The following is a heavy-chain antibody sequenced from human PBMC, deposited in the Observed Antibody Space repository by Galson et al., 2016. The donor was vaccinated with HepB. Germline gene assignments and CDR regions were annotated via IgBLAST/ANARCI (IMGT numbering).Heavy chain of an antibody. V-gene: IGHV3-33*01. CDR2: IWYDGTNK. CDR3: VRGGGSDYYYLLDQ. CDR1: GFPFSSFG. D-gene: IGHD3-22*01. Sequence: SLRLSCAASGFPFSSFGMHWVRQAPGKGLEWVAFIWYDGTNKYYADSVKGRFTISRDNPKNKLYLQMKSLRDEDTAVYYCVRGGGSDYYYLLDQWGQGTLVTVSS. J-gene: IGHJ4*02.